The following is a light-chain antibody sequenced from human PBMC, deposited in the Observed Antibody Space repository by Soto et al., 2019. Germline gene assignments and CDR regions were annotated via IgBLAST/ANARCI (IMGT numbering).Light chain of an antibody. J-gene: IGKJ4*01. CDR1: QSVSSSY. Sequence: ELVLTQSPGTLSLSPGERATLSCRPSQSVSSSYLAWYQQKPGQAPRLLIYGASSRATGIQARFSGSGSGTDFTRTISRLEPEDFAVYYCQQYGSSALTFGGGTKVEIK. CDR3: QQYGSSALT. CDR2: GAS. V-gene: IGKV3-20*01.